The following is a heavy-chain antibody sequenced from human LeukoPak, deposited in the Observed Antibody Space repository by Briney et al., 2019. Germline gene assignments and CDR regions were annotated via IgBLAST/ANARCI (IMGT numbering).Heavy chain of an antibody. J-gene: IGHJ4*02. CDR2: IYSSGRT. Sequence: SETLSLTCSGSGASIGAYHWRWIRQPAGKGLEGMGRIYSSGRTNYIPSLKSGLPMSVDTSKNQFSLKLNSVTAADTAVYYCARDYSYPDYWGQGTLVTVSS. D-gene: IGHD5-18*01. CDR3: ARDYSYPDY. V-gene: IGHV4-4*07. CDR1: GASIGAYH.